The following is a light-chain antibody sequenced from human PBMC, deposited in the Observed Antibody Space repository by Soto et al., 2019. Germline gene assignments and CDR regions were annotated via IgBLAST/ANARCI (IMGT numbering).Light chain of an antibody. CDR3: QQLSTT. J-gene: IGKJ1*01. CDR2: AAS. V-gene: IGKV1-9*01. Sequence: DIQLTQSPSFLSASVGDRVTITCRASQGISSYLAWYQQKPGKAPKLLIYAASTLQRGVPSRFSGSGSGTEFTLTISSLQPEDFATYYCQQLSTTFGQGTKVDNK. CDR1: QGISSY.